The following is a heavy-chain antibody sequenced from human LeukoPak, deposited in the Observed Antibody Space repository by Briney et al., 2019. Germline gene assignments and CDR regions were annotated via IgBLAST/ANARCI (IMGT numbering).Heavy chain of an antibody. CDR2: IYISGST. V-gene: IGHV4-4*07. CDR1: GGSISSYY. D-gene: IGHD2-15*01. CDR3: ASQSPDILVVEPASY. J-gene: IGHJ4*02. Sequence: SETLSLTRTVSGGSISSYYWSWIRQPAGKGLEWIGRIYISGSTNYNPSLKSRLTISVDTSKNQFSLRLSSVTAADTAVYYCASQSPDILVVEPASYWGQGTLVTVSS.